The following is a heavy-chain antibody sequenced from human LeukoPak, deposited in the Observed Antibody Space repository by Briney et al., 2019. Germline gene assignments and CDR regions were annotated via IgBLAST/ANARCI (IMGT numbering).Heavy chain of an antibody. V-gene: IGHV1-18*01. D-gene: IGHD3-9*01. CDR2: ISAYNGNT. J-gene: IGHJ4*02. CDR3: ARETPGLRYFDWLLYDENFDY. Sequence: ASVKVSCKASGYTFTSYGISWVRQAPGQGLEWMGWISAYNGNTNYAQKLQGRVTMTTDTSTCTAYMELRSLRSDDTAVYYCARETPGLRYFDWLLYDENFDYWGQGTLVTVSS. CDR1: GYTFTSYG.